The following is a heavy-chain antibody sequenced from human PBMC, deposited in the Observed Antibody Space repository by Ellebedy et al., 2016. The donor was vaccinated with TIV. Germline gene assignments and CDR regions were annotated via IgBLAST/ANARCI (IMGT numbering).Heavy chain of an antibody. CDR1: GFSLGDHY. J-gene: IGHJ4*02. CDR3: ARDGDYSHGPLSPFDY. CDR2: TSSTGTTI. D-gene: IGHD5-18*01. V-gene: IGHV3-11*01. Sequence: GESLTISCVASGFSLGDHYMSWIRQGPGTGLEWVSSTSSTGTTIFYEDSVKGRFTVSRDNAKNSLYLQMNSLRAEDTAVYYCARDGDYSHGPLSPFDYWGQGTLVPVSS.